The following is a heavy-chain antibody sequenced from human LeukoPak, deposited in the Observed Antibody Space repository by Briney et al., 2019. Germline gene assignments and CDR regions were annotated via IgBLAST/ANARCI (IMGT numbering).Heavy chain of an antibody. Sequence: GGSLRLSCAASGFTFSSYAMSWVRQAPGKGLEWVSAISGSGGSTYYADSVKGRFTISRDNSKNTLYLQMNSLRAEDTAVYYCAKFPGYYYDSSGYPPFDYWGQGTLVTVSS. D-gene: IGHD3-22*01. CDR2: ISGSGGST. CDR3: AKFPGYYYDSSGYPPFDY. J-gene: IGHJ4*02. CDR1: GFTFSSYA. V-gene: IGHV3-23*01.